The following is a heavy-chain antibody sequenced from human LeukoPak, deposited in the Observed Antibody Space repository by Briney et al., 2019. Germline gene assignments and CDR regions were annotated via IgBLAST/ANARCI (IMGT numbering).Heavy chain of an antibody. D-gene: IGHD3-3*01. J-gene: IGHJ5*02. CDR3: ARYPRGITIFGGGNWFDP. CDR1: GFTFSSYW. CDR2: IKQDGSEK. Sequence: GGSLRLSCAASGFTFSSYWMSWVRQAPGKGLEWVANIKQDGSEKYYVDSVKGRFTISRDNAKNSLYLQMNSLRAEDTAVYYCARYPRGITIFGGGNWFDPWGQGTLVTVSS. V-gene: IGHV3-7*01.